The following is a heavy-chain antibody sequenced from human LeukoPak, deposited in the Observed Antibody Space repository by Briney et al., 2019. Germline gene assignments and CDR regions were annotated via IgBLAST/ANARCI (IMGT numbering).Heavy chain of an antibody. Sequence: GGSPRLSCAASGFTFSSYEMNWVRQAPGKGLEWVSYISSSGSTIYYADSVKGRFTISRDNAKNSLYLQMNSLRAEDTAVYYCVRPRPGLWMDYWGQGTLVTVSS. V-gene: IGHV3-48*03. CDR1: GFTFSSYE. J-gene: IGHJ4*02. D-gene: IGHD5-12*01. CDR2: ISSSGSTI. CDR3: VRPRPGLWMDY.